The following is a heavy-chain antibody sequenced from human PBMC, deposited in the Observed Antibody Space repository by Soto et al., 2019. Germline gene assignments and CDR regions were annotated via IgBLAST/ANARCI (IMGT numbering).Heavy chain of an antibody. CDR3: ARGLWFDY. CDR1: GFTFSSYS. Sequence: GGSLRLSCAASGFTFSSYSMNWVRQAPGKGLEWVSYISSSSSTIYYADSVKGRFTISRDNAKNSLYLQMNSLRAEDTAVYYCARGLWFDYWGQGTLVTVSS. D-gene: IGHD3-10*01. J-gene: IGHJ4*02. CDR2: ISSSSSTI. V-gene: IGHV3-48*01.